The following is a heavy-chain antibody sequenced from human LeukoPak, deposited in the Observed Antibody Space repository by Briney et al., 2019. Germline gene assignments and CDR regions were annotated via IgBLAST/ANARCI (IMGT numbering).Heavy chain of an antibody. Sequence: GGSLRLSCAAPGFTFSSYEMNWVRQAPGKGLEWISYISSTSSSIYYADSVKDRFTISRDNARNSVHLQMNSLRAEDTATYYCVSAYGGLLDYWGQGTLVTVSS. CDR2: ISSTSSSI. CDR1: GFTFSSYE. D-gene: IGHD3-16*01. V-gene: IGHV3-48*03. J-gene: IGHJ4*02. CDR3: VSAYGGLLDY.